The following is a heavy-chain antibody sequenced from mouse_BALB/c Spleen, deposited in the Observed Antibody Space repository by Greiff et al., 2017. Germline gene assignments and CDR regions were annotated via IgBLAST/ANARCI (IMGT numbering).Heavy chain of an antibody. CDR2: ISSGGSYT. CDR3: ASQGTYFDV. V-gene: IGHV5-6*03. CDR1: GFTFSSYG. Sequence: DVMLVESGGGLVKPGGSLKLSCAASGFTFSSYGMSWVRQTPDKRLEWVATISSGGSYTYYPDSVKGRFTISRDNARNTLYLQMSSLKSEDTAMYYCASQGTYFDVWGAGTTVTVSS. D-gene: IGHD3-1*01. J-gene: IGHJ1*01.